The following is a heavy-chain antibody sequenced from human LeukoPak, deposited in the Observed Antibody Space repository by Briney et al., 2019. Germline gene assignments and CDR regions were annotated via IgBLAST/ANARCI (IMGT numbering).Heavy chain of an antibody. Sequence: SETLSLTCTVSGGSISSSSYYWGWIRQPPGKGLEWIGSIYYSGSTYYNPSLKSRVTISVDTSKNQFSLKLSSVTAADTAVYYCARDEQQLVEVAFDIWGQGTMVTVSS. V-gene: IGHV4-39*07. CDR1: GGSISSSSYY. CDR3: ARDEQQLVEVAFDI. J-gene: IGHJ3*02. D-gene: IGHD6-13*01. CDR2: IYYSGST.